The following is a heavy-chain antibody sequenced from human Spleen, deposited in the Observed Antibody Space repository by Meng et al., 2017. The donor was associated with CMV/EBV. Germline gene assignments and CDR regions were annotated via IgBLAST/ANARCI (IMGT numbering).Heavy chain of an antibody. J-gene: IGHJ6*02. CDR3: ARKVLSHYYYYGMDV. Sequence: ASVKVSCKASGFPFTGYHIHWVRQAPGQGLGWMGWINPNNGDTNYAQKFQGRVSMTRDTSVSTAYMDLSRLRSDDTAVYYCARKVLSHYYYYGMDVWGQGTSVTVSS. V-gene: IGHV1-2*02. CDR1: GFPFTGYH. CDR2: INPNNGDT.